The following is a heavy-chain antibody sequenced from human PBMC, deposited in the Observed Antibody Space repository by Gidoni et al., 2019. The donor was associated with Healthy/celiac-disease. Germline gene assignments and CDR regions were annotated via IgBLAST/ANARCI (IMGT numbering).Heavy chain of an antibody. CDR3: AREYSSGWTFDY. CDR2: IYYSGST. V-gene: IGHV4-39*07. D-gene: IGHD6-19*01. J-gene: IGHJ4*02. CDR1: GGSISSSSYY. Sequence: QLQLQESGPGLVKPSETLSLTCTVSGGSISSSSYYWGWIRQPPGKGLEWIGSIYYSGSTYYNPSLKSRVTISVDTSKNQFSRKLSSVTAADTAAYYCAREYSSGWTFDYWGQGTLVTVSS.